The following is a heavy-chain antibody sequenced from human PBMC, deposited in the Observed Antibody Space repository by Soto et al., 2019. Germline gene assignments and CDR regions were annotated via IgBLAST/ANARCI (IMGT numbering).Heavy chain of an antibody. V-gene: IGHV4-30-4*01. CDR2: IYYSGST. CDR1: GGSISSGDYY. D-gene: IGHD6-13*01. J-gene: IGHJ5*02. CDR3: ARMYSSSWYLIWFDP. Sequence: SETLSLTCTVSGGSISSGDYYWSWIRQPPGKGLEWIGYIYYSGSTYYNPSLKSRVTISVGTSKNQFSLKLSSVTAADTAVYYCARMYSSSWYLIWFDPWGQGTLVTVSS.